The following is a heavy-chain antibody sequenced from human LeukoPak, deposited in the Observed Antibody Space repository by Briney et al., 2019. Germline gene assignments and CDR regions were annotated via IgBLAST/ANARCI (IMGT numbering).Heavy chain of an antibody. J-gene: IGHJ4*02. Sequence: GGSLRLSCAVSGFIFRDYGFHWLRQAPGKGLEWVAVTRFDGSIKQYADSVKGRFTISRDDSKNTLYLQMNFLKSEDTAVYYCARWGGTRQYYFDYWGQGTLVTVSS. CDR1: GFIFRDYG. CDR2: TRFDGSIK. CDR3: ARWGGTRQYYFDY. V-gene: IGHV3-33*01. D-gene: IGHD1-1*01.